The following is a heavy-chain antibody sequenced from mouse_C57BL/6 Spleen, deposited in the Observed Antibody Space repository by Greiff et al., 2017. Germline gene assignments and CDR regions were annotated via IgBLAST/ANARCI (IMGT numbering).Heavy chain of an antibody. CDR3: AREGLPPYYAMDY. J-gene: IGHJ4*01. D-gene: IGHD2-2*01. CDR2: IYPGDGDT. V-gene: IGHV1-80*01. Sequence: VQLQESGAELVKPGASVKISCKASGYAFSSYWMNWVKQRPGKGLEWIGQIYPGDGDTNYNGKFKGKATLTAEKSSSTAYMQLSSLTSEDSAVYFCAREGLPPYYAMDYWGQGTSVTVSS. CDR1: GYAFSSYW.